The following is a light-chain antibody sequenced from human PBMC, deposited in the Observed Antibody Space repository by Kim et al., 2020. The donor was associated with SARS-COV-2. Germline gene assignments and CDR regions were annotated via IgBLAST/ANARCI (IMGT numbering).Light chain of an antibody. V-gene: IGLV3-1*01. CDR2: QDS. Sequence: LSPGQTASITCSGDKLGDKYACWYQQKPGQSPVLVIYQDSTRPSGIPERFSGSNSGNTATLTISGTQAMEEADYYCQAWDSSTAVFGGGTQLTVL. J-gene: IGLJ2*01. CDR3: QAWDSSTAV. CDR1: KLGDKY.